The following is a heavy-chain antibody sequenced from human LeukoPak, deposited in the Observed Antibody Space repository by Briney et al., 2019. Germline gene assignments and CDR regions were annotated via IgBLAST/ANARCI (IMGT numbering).Heavy chain of an antibody. CDR1: GFSFISYS. Sequence: PGGSLRLSCAASGFSFISYSMNWVRQAPGKGLQWVSYISGSGNAKHHTDSVKGRFTISRDNAKNALYLQMNTLRAEDTAVYFCARDYVYAFDYWGQGTLVTVSS. CDR2: ISGSGNAK. CDR3: ARDYVYAFDY. V-gene: IGHV3-48*01. J-gene: IGHJ4*02. D-gene: IGHD2/OR15-2a*01.